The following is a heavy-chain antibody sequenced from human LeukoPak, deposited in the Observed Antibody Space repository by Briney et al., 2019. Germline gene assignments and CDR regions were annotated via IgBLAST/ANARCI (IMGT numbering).Heavy chain of an antibody. D-gene: IGHD6-19*01. CDR3: AKDPSSRRIAVAGTPDY. CDR1: GFTFSNYA. CDR2: ISGSCGST. Sequence: PGGSLRLSCAASGFTFSNYAMRWVRQAPGKGLEWVSAISGSCGSTYYADSVKGRFTISRDNSKNTLYLQMNNLRAEDTAVYYCAKDPSSRRIAVAGTPDYWGQGTLVTVSS. J-gene: IGHJ4*02. V-gene: IGHV3-23*01.